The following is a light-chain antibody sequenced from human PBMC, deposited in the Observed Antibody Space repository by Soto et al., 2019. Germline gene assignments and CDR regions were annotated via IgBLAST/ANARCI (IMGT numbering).Light chain of an antibody. Sequence: EIVLIQSPATLSLSPGERATLSCRSSQSVSSNVAWYQQNPGQAPRLLIFDASNRATGIPDRFSGSGSGTDFTLTISSLEPEDFAVYYCQQHSNWPLTFGGGTKVDIK. V-gene: IGKV3-11*01. CDR2: DAS. J-gene: IGKJ4*01. CDR1: QSVSSN. CDR3: QQHSNWPLT.